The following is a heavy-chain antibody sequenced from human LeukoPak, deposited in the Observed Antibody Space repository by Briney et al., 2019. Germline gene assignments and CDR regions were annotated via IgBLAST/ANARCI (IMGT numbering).Heavy chain of an antibody. Sequence: PGGSLRLSCAASGFTVSSNYMSWVRQAPGKGLEWVSVIYSSGSTYYADSVKGRFTISRDNSKNTLYLQMNSLRAEDTAIYYCAKYGSSVMAAFDIWGQGTMVTVSS. V-gene: IGHV3-53*01. J-gene: IGHJ3*02. D-gene: IGHD3-10*01. CDR1: GFTVSSNY. CDR3: AKYGSSVMAAFDI. CDR2: IYSSGST.